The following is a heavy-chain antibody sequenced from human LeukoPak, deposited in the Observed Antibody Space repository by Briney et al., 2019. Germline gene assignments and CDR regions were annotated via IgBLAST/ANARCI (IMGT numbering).Heavy chain of an antibody. CDR1: GYTFTGNY. V-gene: IGHV1-2*02. CDR2: INPNSGGT. Sequence: ASVKVSCKASGYTFTGNYMHWVRQAPGQGLEWMGWINPNSGGTNYAQKFQGRVTMARDTSISTAYMELSRLRSDDTAVYYCARGMGRSGVRYFDYYFDYWGQGTLVTVSS. D-gene: IGHD3-9*01. J-gene: IGHJ4*02. CDR3: ARGMGRSGVRYFDYYFDY.